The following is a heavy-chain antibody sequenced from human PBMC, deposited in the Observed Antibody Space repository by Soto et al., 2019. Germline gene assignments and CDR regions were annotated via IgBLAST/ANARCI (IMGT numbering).Heavy chain of an antibody. CDR1: GFTFSSYA. V-gene: IGHV3-48*04. J-gene: IGHJ4*02. CDR2: ISSSCDTT. CDR3: ARAGPIDY. Sequence: GGSLRLSCAASGFTFSSYAMSWVRQAPGKGLEWVSDISSSCDTTYYADSVKGRFTISRDNAKNSLYLQMNSLRAEDTAVYYCARAGPIDYWGQGTLVTVSS.